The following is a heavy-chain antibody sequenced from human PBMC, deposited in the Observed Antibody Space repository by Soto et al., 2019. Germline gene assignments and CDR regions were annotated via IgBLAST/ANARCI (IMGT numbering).Heavy chain of an antibody. V-gene: IGHV5-51*01. CDR3: ATAEAGPTYYFDY. Sequence: PGESLKISCQGSGNILTTYWIAWVLHMPGKGLDCIGIIYPVVSDTRYSPSFQGQFTVSADNSISTSYLHCIILKASYTAMYYCATAEAGPTYYFDYWGQGTQVTVSS. D-gene: IGHD6-25*01. CDR1: GNILTTYW. J-gene: IGHJ4*02. CDR2: IYPVVSDT.